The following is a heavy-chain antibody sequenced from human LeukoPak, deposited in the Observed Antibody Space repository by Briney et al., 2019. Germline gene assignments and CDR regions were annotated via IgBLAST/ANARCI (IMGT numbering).Heavy chain of an antibody. CDR1: GFTFSSYA. J-gene: IGHJ2*01. V-gene: IGHV3-48*04. D-gene: IGHD3-16*01. CDR3: ARDLGPRYLDL. Sequence: PGGSLRLSCAASGFTFSSYAMSWVRQAPGKGLEWVSYIGSSGDTRYYADSVKGRFAISRDNAEKSLYLQMNSLRAEDTAIYYCARDLGPRYLDLWGRGTLVTVSS. CDR2: IGSSGDTR.